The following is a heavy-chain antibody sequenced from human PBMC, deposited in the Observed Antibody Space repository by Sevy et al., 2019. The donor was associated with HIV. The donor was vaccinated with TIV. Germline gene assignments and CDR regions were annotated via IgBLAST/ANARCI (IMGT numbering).Heavy chain of an antibody. CDR1: NGSISSGGYY. J-gene: IGHJ4*02. V-gene: IGHV4-31*03. CDR3: AREVRYYYDSSGYYYLGTAIDY. CDR2: IYYSGRT. Sequence: SETLSLTCTVSNGSISSGGYYWSWIRQHPGKGLEWIGFIYYSGRTYYNPSLKCRVTIAVDTSKSQFSLQLSSVTAADTAVYYCAREVRYYYDSSGYYYLGTAIDYWGQGTLVTVSS. D-gene: IGHD3-22*01.